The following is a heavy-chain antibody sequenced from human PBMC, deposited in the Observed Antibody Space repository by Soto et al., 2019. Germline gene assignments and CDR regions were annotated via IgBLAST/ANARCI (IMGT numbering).Heavy chain of an antibody. V-gene: IGHV5-51*01. Sequence: PGESLKISCPGSGYSFSSYLIAWVRPMSGKGMEWLAIIFPRDFDTRYKPSFRGHVTISADESINTAYLQCTSMTASDTAICYCARGDNSGWSIHPYYSNFWGPGTLVTVSS. D-gene: IGHD6-19*01. CDR3: ARGDNSGWSIHPYYSNF. CDR2: IFPRDFDT. CDR1: GYSFSSYL. J-gene: IGHJ1*01.